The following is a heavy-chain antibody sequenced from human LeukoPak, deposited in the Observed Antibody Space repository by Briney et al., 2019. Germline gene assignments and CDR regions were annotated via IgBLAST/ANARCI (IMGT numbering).Heavy chain of an antibody. CDR3: ARGAPVAIFGPGYDEYFQY. J-gene: IGHJ1*01. Sequence: ASVPVSYLPSGYTFHNYDINWVRQAAGPGLEWMGWMNPDRGNTGYAHQFQGRVTTVRNTSMTTAYLELTALTSGDTPIYDCARGAPVAIFGPGYDEYFQYWGQGTVVSVPS. CDR2: MNPDRGNT. V-gene: IGHV1-8*02. D-gene: IGHD3-3*01. CDR1: GYTFHNYD.